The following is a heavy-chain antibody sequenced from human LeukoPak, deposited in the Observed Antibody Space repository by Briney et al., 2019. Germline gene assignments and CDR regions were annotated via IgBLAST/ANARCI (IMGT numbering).Heavy chain of an antibody. Sequence: KPSETLSLTCTVSGGSISSSSYYWGWIRQPPGEGLEWIGSIYYSGSTYYNPSLKSRVTISVDTSKNQFSLKLSSVTAADTAVYYCARHEIDYDFWSGPTTFIYWGQGTLVTVSS. D-gene: IGHD3-3*01. J-gene: IGHJ4*02. CDR1: GGSISSSSYY. V-gene: IGHV4-39*01. CDR3: ARHEIDYDFWSGPTTFIY. CDR2: IYYSGST.